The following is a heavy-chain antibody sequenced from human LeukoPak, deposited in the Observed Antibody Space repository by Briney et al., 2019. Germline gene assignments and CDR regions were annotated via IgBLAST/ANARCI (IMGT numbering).Heavy chain of an antibody. Sequence: GGSLRLSYAASGFTFNNYGVHWVRQAPGKGLEWVAFIRYNGNNQYYADSVKGRFTISRDNSKNTLYLQMNSLKGDDTAVYYCAKDSAFYYIDVWGKGTTVIISS. D-gene: IGHD3-10*01. V-gene: IGHV3-30*02. J-gene: IGHJ6*03. CDR3: AKDSAFYYIDV. CDR1: GFTFNNYG. CDR2: IRYNGNNQ.